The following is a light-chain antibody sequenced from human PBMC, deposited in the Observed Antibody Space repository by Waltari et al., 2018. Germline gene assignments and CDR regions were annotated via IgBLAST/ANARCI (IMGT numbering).Light chain of an antibody. CDR2: STN. Sequence: QTVVTQEPSFSVSPGGTVTLTCALISGSVSTRFSPGWYQQTPGQAPRTLIYSTNTRSSGVPDRFSGSILGSKAALTITGAQADDESDYYCVLYLPSGIWVFGGGTKLTVL. J-gene: IGLJ3*02. CDR3: VLYLPSGIWV. CDR1: SGSVSTRFS. V-gene: IGLV8-61*01.